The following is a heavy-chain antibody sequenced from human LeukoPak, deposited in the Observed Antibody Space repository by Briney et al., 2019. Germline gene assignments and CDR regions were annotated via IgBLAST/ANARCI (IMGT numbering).Heavy chain of an antibody. CDR1: GCTFSSYA. Sequence: GGSVKVSCKASGCTFSSYAISWVRQAPGQGLEWVGGIIPIFGTANYAQKFQGRVTITTDKSTSTAYMELSSLRSEDTAVYYCARSGEGIYYCYMDVWGKGTTVTVSS. D-gene: IGHD1-1*01. J-gene: IGHJ6*03. V-gene: IGHV1-69*05. CDR3: ARSGEGIYYCYMDV. CDR2: IIPIFGTA.